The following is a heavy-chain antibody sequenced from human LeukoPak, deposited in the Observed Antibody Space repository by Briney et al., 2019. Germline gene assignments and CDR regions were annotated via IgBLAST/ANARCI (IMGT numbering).Heavy chain of an antibody. CDR2: ISYDGSNE. CDR1: GFTFSSYV. V-gene: IGHV3-30*14. Sequence: GGSLRLSCAASGFTFSSYVMHWVRQAPGKGLEWVAIISYDGSNEYYADSVKGRFTISRDNSKNTLYLQMNSLRVEDTAVYYCAREGSYDPWEYYYYYVDVWGKGTAVIVSS. J-gene: IGHJ6*03. CDR3: AREGSYDPWEYYYYYVDV. D-gene: IGHD5-18*01.